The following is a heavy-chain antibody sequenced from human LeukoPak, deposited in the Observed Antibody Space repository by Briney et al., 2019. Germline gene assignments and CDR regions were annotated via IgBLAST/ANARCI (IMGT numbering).Heavy chain of an antibody. J-gene: IGHJ6*02. D-gene: IGHD6-13*01. V-gene: IGHV3-23*01. CDR3: ANDVWRIAAAGTNA. CDR2: ISGSGGST. CDR1: GFTFSSYA. Sequence: GGSLRLSCAASGFTFSSYAMSWVRQAPGKGLEWVSAISGSGGSTYYADSVKGRFTISRDNSKNTLYLQVNSLRAEDTAVYYCANDVWRIAAAGTNAWGQGTTVTVSS.